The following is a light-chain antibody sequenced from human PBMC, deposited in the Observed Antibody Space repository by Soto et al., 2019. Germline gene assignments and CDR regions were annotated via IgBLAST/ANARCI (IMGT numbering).Light chain of an antibody. V-gene: IGKV2-24*01. J-gene: IGKJ1*01. CDR1: QSLVYSDGNTY. CDR2: QVS. Sequence: VLTQTPLSSPVTLGQPASISCRSSQSLVYSDGNTYLSWLQQRPGQPPRLLIYQVSNRFSGGPYRFSGSGAGTYFTLNISRVEAEDVVVYSFIQFSHFPRTFGQGTKVDIK. CDR3: IQFSHFPRT.